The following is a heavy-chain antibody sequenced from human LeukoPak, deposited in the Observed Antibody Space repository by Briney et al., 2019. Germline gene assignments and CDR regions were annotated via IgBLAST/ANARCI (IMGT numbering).Heavy chain of an antibody. V-gene: IGHV1-69-2*01. D-gene: IGHD6-6*01. Sequence: GASVKVSCKASGYTFTDYYMHWVQQAPGKGLEWMGRVDPEDGETIYAEKFQGRVTITADTSTDTAYMELSSLRSEDTAVYYCATSGVQLVRGRADYYYYMDVWGKGTTVTVSS. J-gene: IGHJ6*03. CDR2: VDPEDGET. CDR3: ATSGVQLVRGRADYYYYMDV. CDR1: GYTFTDYY.